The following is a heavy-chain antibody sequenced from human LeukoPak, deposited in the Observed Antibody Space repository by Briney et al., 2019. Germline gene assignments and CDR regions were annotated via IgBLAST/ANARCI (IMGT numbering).Heavy chain of an antibody. CDR1: GGSISNFY. D-gene: IGHD2-2*01. J-gene: IGHJ5*02. CDR3: ARHIGFCSSTTCQARFDP. Sequence: PSETLSLTCTVSGGSISNFYWSWIRQPPGKGLEWIGYIYYSGNSNYNPSLKSRVTISVDTSKNQFSLKPSSVTAADTAVYYCARHIGFCSSTTCQARFDPWGQGTLVTVSS. CDR2: IYYSGNS. V-gene: IGHV4-59*08.